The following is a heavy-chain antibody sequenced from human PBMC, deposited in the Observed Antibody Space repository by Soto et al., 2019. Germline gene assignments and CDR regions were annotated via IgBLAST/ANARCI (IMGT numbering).Heavy chain of an antibody. J-gene: IGHJ5*02. CDR3: ARGATHGSSWYFWFDP. V-gene: IGHV1-69*01. CDR2: IIPLFGTT. Sequence: QVQLVQAGAEVRMPGSSVKVSCKASGGTFSTYPINWVRQAPGQGLEWMGGIIPLFGTTNYAQKFKGRVTITADESTSTDYMELSNLRAEDAAVYYCARGATHGSSWYFWFDPWGQGTLVTVSS. CDR1: GGTFSTYP. D-gene: IGHD6-13*01.